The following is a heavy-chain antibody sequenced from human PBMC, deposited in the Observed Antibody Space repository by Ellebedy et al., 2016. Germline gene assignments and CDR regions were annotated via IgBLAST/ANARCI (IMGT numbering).Heavy chain of an antibody. CDR3: ARDFAGGGSY. V-gene: IGHV3-7*01. D-gene: IGHD2-15*01. CDR1: GLSFNDYW. CDR2: IKQDGSAI. J-gene: IGHJ4*02. Sequence: GGSLRLSCEGSGLSFNDYWMDWVRQAPGKGLEWVANIKQDGSAISYVGSVRGRFTISKDNTKNSVYLQMNNLRAEDTAVYYCARDFAGGGSYWGQGTPVTVSS.